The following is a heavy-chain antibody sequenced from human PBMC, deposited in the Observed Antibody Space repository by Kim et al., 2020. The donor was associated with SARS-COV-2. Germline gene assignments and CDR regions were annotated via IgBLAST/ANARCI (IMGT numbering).Heavy chain of an antibody. J-gene: IGHJ5*02. Sequence: SETLSLTCAVSGGSISSSNWWSWVRQPPGKGLEWIGEIYHSGSTNYNPSLKSRVTISVDKSKNQFSLKLSSVTAADTAVYYCARADNSMGIADWFDPWGQESLVTVSS. CDR1: GGSISSSNW. CDR2: IYHSGST. CDR3: ARADNSMGIADWFDP. D-gene: IGHD6-13*01. V-gene: IGHV4-4*02.